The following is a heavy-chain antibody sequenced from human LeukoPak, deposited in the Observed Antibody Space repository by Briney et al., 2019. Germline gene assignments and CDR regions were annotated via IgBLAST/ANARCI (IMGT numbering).Heavy chain of an antibody. D-gene: IGHD4-23*01. Sequence: GGSLRLSCAASGLTVSSNYMSWVRQAPGKGLEWVSVIYSGGSTYYADSVKGRFTISRDNSKNTLYLQMNSLRAEDTAVYYCARDLDYGGNSGLHGYWGQGTLVTVSS. J-gene: IGHJ4*02. CDR1: GLTVSSNY. V-gene: IGHV3-53*01. CDR3: ARDLDYGGNSGLHGY. CDR2: IYSGGST.